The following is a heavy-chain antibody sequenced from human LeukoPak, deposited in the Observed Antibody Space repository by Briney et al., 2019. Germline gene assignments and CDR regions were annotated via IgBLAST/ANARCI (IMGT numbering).Heavy chain of an antibody. CDR2: IVVGSGNT. D-gene: IGHD3-22*01. CDR3: AAADYYDSSGYYPYAFHI. V-gene: IGHV1-58*02. Sequence: SVKVSCKASGFTFTRSAMQWVRQARGQRLEWIRWIVVGSGNTNYAQTFQERVTITRDMSTSTAYMELSSLRSEDTAVYYCAAADYYDSSGYYPYAFHIWGQGTMVTVSS. CDR1: GFTFTRSA. J-gene: IGHJ3*02.